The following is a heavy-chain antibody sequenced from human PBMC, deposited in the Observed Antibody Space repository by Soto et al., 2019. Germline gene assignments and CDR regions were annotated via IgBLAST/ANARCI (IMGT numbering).Heavy chain of an antibody. J-gene: IGHJ5*02. D-gene: IGHD3-10*01. V-gene: IGHV4-59*08. CDR2: IYYSGST. CDR1: GGSISSYY. Sequence: SETLSLTCTVSGGSISSYYWSWIRQPPGKGLEWIGYIYYSGSTNYNPSLKSRVTISVDTSKNQFSLKLSSVTAADTAVYYCARHLYGSGERFAPGGQGTLVTV. CDR3: ARHLYGSGERFAP.